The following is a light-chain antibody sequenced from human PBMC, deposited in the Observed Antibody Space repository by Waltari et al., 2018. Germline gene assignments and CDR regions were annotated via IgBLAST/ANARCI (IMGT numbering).Light chain of an antibody. Sequence: EILLTQSPGTLSLSPGERATLSCRASQSVSSNYLAWYQQKPGQAPRLLIYGASSRATDIPDRFSGSGSGTDFTLTISRLEPEDFAVYYCQQYGSSFWTFGQGTKVEIK. V-gene: IGKV3-20*01. J-gene: IGKJ1*01. CDR1: QSVSSNY. CDR3: QQYGSSFWT. CDR2: GAS.